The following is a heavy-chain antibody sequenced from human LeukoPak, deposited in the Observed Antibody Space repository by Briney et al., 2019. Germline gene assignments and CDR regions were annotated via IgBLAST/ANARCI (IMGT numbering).Heavy chain of an antibody. CDR3: AKGYDSSGYAIHFDY. J-gene: IGHJ4*02. Sequence: GGSLRLSCAASGFTFSRYSMNWVRQAPGKGLEWVSSISSSGSYIYYADSVKGRFTISRDNSKNTLYLQMNSLRAEDTAVYYCAKGYDSSGYAIHFDYWGQGTLVTVSS. CDR2: ISSSGSYI. D-gene: IGHD3-22*01. CDR1: GFTFSRYS. V-gene: IGHV3-21*01.